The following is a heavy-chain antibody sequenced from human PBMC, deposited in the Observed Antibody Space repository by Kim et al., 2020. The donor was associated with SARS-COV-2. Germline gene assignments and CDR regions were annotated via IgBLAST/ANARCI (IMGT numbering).Heavy chain of an antibody. D-gene: IGHD3-3*01. J-gene: IGHJ4*02. V-gene: IGHV4-34*01. CDR3: ARGGPISDY. Sequence: SGSTNYNPSLKRRVTISVDTSKNQFSLKLSSVTAADTAVYYCARGGPISDYWGQGTLVTVSS. CDR2: SGST.